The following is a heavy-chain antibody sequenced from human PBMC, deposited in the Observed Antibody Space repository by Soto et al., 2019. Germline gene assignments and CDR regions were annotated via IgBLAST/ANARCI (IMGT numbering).Heavy chain of an antibody. Sequence: QVQLVQSGAEVKKPGASVQVSCKASGYTFTTSALHWVRQAPGQRPEGMGWINPASGHTKYSKRFQDRVTITRDTAASTGYMEVSSLRSEDTAVYYCGRSVVGATGEILYNAMDGWCQGTTVTVSS. CDR1: GYTFTTSA. D-gene: IGHD1-26*01. CDR2: INPASGHT. V-gene: IGHV1-3*01. J-gene: IGHJ6*02. CDR3: GRSVVGATGEILYNAMDG.